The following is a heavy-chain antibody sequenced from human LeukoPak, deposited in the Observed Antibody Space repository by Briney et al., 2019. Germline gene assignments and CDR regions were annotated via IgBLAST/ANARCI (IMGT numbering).Heavy chain of an antibody. CDR1: GYTFTSYY. CDR3: ARDPNPPAFDI. V-gene: IGHV1-2*02. Sequence: ASVKVSCKASGYTFTSYYMHWVRQAPGQGLEWMGWIKPNSGGTRSAQKFQGRVTMTRNTSVNTAYMELSSLRSEDTAVYYCARDPNPPAFDIWGQGTMVTVSS. J-gene: IGHJ3*02. CDR2: IKPNSGGT.